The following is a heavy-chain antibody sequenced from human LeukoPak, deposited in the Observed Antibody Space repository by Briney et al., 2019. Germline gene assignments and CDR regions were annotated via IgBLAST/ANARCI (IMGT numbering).Heavy chain of an antibody. CDR2: ISGSGDST. Sequence: GGSLRLSCAASGFTFSSYAMSWVRQAPGKGLEWVSAISGSGDSTYYADSVKGRFTISRDNSKNTLFLQMNSLRAEDTAVYSCARGSSGWFDDNWFDPWGQGTLVTVSS. CDR1: GFTFSSYA. D-gene: IGHD6-19*01. J-gene: IGHJ5*02. V-gene: IGHV3-23*01. CDR3: ARGSSGWFDDNWFDP.